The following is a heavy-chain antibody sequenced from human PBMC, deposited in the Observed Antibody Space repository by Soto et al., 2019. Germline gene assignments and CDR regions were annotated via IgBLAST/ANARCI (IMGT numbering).Heavy chain of an antibody. CDR3: GGAGPAYYYGMGV. CDR2: IYTSGST. Sequence: QVQLQESGPGLVKPSETLSLTCTVSGGSISSSYWSWIRQPAGKGLEWIGRIYTSGSTNYNPPLKSHVTEPGDTIKNQFSVKLSSVTAADTAVYYGGGAGPAYYYGMGVWGQGTPVTVSS. CDR1: GGSISSSY. V-gene: IGHV4-4*07. J-gene: IGHJ6*02. D-gene: IGHD6-19*01.